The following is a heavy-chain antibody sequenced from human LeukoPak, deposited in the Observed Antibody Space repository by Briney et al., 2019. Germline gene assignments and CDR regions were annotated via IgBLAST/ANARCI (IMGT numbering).Heavy chain of an antibody. CDR2: IYYSGST. CDR3: ARGKMWAGLDAFDI. D-gene: IGHD6-19*01. J-gene: IGHJ3*02. CDR1: GGSISSYY. Sequence: SETLSLTCTVSGGSISSYYWSWIRQPPGKGLEWIGYIYYSGSTNYNPSLKSRVTISVDTSKNQFSLKLSSVTAADTAVYYCARGKMWAGLDAFDIWGQGTMVTVSS. V-gene: IGHV4-59*01.